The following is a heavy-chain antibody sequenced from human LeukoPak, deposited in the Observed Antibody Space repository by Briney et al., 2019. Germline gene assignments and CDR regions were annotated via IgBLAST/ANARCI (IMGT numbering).Heavy chain of an antibody. CDR3: AKDVASRLWFGSDY. Sequence: PGGSLRLSRAASGFTFSSYGMHWVRQAPGKGLEWVAVISYDGSNKYYADSVKGRFTISRDNSKNTLYLQMNSLRAEDTAVYYCAKDVASRLWFGSDYWGQGTLVTVSS. V-gene: IGHV3-30*18. CDR2: ISYDGSNK. J-gene: IGHJ4*02. CDR1: GFTFSSYG. D-gene: IGHD3-10*01.